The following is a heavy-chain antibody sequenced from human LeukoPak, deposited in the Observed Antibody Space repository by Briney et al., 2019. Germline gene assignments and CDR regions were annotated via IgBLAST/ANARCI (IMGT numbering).Heavy chain of an antibody. J-gene: IGHJ6*03. Sequence: SVKVSCKASGGTFSSYAISWVRQAPGQGLEWMGGIIPIFGTANYAQKFQGRVTITTDESASTAYMELSSLRSEDTAVYYCARDMLTATRSYYYYYMDVWGKGTTVTVSS. CDR3: ARDMLTATRSYYYYYMDV. D-gene: IGHD2-21*02. CDR1: GGTFSSYA. CDR2: IIPIFGTA. V-gene: IGHV1-69*05.